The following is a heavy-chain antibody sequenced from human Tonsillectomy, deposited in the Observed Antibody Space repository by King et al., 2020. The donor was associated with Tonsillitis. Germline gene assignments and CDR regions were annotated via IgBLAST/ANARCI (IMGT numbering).Heavy chain of an antibody. V-gene: IGHV1-18*04. CDR3: GRESSGSYYYYYGMDV. CDR2: ISAYNGNT. D-gene: IGHD1-26*01. Sequence: VQLVESGAEVKKPGASVKVSCKASGYTFTSYSISWVRQAPGQGLEWMGWISAYNGNTNSAQKLQGRVTMTTDTSRSTAYMELRSLRSDDTAMYYCGRESSGSYYYYYGMDVWGQGTTVTVSS. J-gene: IGHJ6*02. CDR1: GYTFTSYS.